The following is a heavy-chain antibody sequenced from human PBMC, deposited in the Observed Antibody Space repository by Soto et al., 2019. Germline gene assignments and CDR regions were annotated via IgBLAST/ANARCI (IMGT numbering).Heavy chain of an antibody. CDR2: IDPSDSYT. CDR1: GYSFTSYW. CDR3: ARPLNRGGSGPRMDV. V-gene: IGHV5-10-1*01. D-gene: IGHD3-10*01. J-gene: IGHJ6*02. Sequence: GESLKISCKGSGYSFTSYWISWVRQMPGKGLEWMGRIDPSDSYTNYSPSFQGHVTISADKSISTAYLQWGSLKASDTAMYYCARPLNRGGSGPRMDVWGQGTTVTVSS.